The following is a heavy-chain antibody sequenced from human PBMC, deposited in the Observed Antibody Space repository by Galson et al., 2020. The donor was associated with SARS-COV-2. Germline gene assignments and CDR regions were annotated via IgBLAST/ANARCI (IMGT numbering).Heavy chain of an antibody. D-gene: IGHD3-22*01. CDR1: GDSISTYY. CDR2: IFYTGSA. Sequence: ETSETLSLTCTISGDSISTYYWSWIRQPPGKGLEWIGYIFYTGSANYNPSLKSRVTMSVDTSENQFSLSLNSVNAADTAVYYCARGGRDYHDSSAFATWIFDLWGRGTLVTVSS. J-gene: IGHJ2*01. CDR3: ARGGRDYHDSSAFATWIFDL. V-gene: IGHV4-59*12.